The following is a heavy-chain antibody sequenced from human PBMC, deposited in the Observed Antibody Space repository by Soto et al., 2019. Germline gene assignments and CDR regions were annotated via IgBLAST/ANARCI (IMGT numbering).Heavy chain of an antibody. CDR1: GYTFTTYT. CDR2: IKDGNINT. V-gene: IGHV1-3*01. CDR3: ARGKYYDFWSGYYTFDP. J-gene: IGHJ5*02. D-gene: IGHD3-3*01. Sequence: ASVKVSCKTSGYTFTTYTLHWVRQAPGQRLEWVGWIKDGNINTKYSQKLQGRVTITRGTSASTAYMELSSLRSEETAVFYCARGKYYDFWSGYYTFDPWGQGTLVTVSS.